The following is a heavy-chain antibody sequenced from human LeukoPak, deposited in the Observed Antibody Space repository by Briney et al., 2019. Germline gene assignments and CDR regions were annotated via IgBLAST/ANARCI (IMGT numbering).Heavy chain of an antibody. CDR3: ARGSAALYYFDF. V-gene: IGHV3-33*01. CDR2: IWYDGSDI. J-gene: IGHJ4*02. CDR1: GFTFSSYG. D-gene: IGHD2-2*01. Sequence: GGSLRLSCAASGFTFSSYGMHWVRQAPGKGLEWVALIWYDGSDIYYADSVKGRFIISRDNSKNTLYLQMNTLRAEDAAVYYCARGSAALYYFDFWGQGTLVTVSS.